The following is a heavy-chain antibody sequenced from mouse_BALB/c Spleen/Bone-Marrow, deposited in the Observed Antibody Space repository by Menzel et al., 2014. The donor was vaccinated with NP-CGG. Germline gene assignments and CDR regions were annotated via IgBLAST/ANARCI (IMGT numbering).Heavy chain of an antibody. CDR2: INPGSSTI. J-gene: IGHJ2*01. Sequence: EVKLLESGGGLVQPGGSLNLACVASGFDFGRYWMSWARQAPGKGLEWIGGINPGSSTINYSPSLKDKFIISRDNAKNTLYLQMSKVRSEDTALYYCARLGYYGYHDNWGQGTTLTVSS. V-gene: IGHV4-2*02. CDR3: ARLGYYGYHDN. CDR1: GFDFGRYW. D-gene: IGHD1-2*01.